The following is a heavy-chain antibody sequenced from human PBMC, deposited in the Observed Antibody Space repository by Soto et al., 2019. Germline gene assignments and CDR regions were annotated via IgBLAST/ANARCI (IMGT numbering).Heavy chain of an antibody. CDR1: GGSFSGYY. D-gene: IGHD2-2*01. J-gene: IGHJ5*02. V-gene: IGHV4-34*01. CDR3: ARGLRPVPARDWFDP. Sequence: QVQLQQWGAGLLKPSETLSLTCAVYGGSFSGYYWSWIRQPPGKGLEWIGEINHSGSTNYNPSLKSRVTISVDTSKNQFSLKLSSVTAADTAVYYCARGLRPVPARDWFDPWGQGTLVTVSS. CDR2: INHSGST.